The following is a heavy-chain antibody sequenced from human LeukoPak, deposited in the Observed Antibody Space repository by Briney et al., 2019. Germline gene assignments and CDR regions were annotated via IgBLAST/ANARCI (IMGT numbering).Heavy chain of an antibody. V-gene: IGHV3-7*01. J-gene: IGHJ4*02. CDR1: GFTFRSHG. Sequence: GGSLRLSCAASGFTFRSHGMHWVRQAPGKGLEWVANVKEDGTTKQYVDSVKGRFTISRDNAKNSLYLQMDSLRAEDTAVYYCVSQEVVPHWGQGTLVSVSS. D-gene: IGHD2-15*01. CDR3: VSQEVVPH. CDR2: VKEDGTTK.